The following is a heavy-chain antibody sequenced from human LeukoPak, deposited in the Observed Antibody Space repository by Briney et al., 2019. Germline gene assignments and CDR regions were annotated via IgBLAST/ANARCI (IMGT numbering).Heavy chain of an antibody. CDR3: ARDIVVVPAAIHYMDV. Sequence: GASVKVSCKASGGTFSSYAISWVRQAPGQGLEWMGGIIPIFGTANYAQKFQGRVTITADESTSTAYMELGSLRSEDTAVYYCARDIVVVPAAIHYMDVWGKGTTVTVSS. D-gene: IGHD2-2*01. CDR2: IIPIFGTA. J-gene: IGHJ6*03. V-gene: IGHV1-69*01. CDR1: GGTFSSYA.